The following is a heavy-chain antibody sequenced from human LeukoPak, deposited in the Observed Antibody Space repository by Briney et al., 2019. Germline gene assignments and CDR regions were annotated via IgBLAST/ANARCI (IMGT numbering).Heavy chain of an antibody. J-gene: IGHJ6*03. Sequence: ASVKVSCKASGYTFTSYGINWVRQATGQGLEWMGWMNPNSGNTGYAQKFQGRVTITRNTSISTAYMELSSLRSEDTAVYYCARAYSSGWYSPYYYYYMDVWGKGTTVTVSS. D-gene: IGHD6-19*01. CDR2: MNPNSGNT. CDR1: GYTFTSYG. CDR3: ARAYSSGWYSPYYYYYMDV. V-gene: IGHV1-8*03.